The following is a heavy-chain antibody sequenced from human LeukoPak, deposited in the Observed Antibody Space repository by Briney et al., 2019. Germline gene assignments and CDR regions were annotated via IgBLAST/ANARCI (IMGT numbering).Heavy chain of an antibody. CDR2: IYTSGST. CDR1: GGSISSGSYY. V-gene: IGHV4-61*02. J-gene: IGHJ4*02. Sequence: SETLSLTCTVSGGSISSGSYYWSWIRQPAGKGLEWIGRIYTSGSTNYNPSLKSRVTISVDTSKNQFSLKLSSVTAADTAVYYCARSGGYSGYDFDYWGQGTLVTVSS. CDR3: ARSGGYSGYDFDY. D-gene: IGHD5-12*01.